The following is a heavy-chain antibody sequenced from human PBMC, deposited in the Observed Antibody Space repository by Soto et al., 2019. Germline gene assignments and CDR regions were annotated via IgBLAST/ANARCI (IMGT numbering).Heavy chain of an antibody. CDR2: IKQDGSEK. Sequence: AGGSLRLSCAASGFTFSSYWMSWVRQAPGKGLEWVANIKQDGSEKYYVDSVKGRFTISRDNAKNSLYLQMNSLRAEDTAVYYCASKSGGIAVELNPGSSYWGQGTLVTVSS. D-gene: IGHD6-19*01. V-gene: IGHV3-7*01. CDR3: ASKSGGIAVELNPGSSY. J-gene: IGHJ4*02. CDR1: GFTFSSYW.